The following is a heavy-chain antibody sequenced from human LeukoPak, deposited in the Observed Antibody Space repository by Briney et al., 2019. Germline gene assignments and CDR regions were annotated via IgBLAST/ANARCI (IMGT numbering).Heavy chain of an antibody. Sequence: GGSLRLSCTASGFTFSTYSMNWVRQAPGRGLEWVSYISGSSSSSDGGAKQYADSVKGRFTISRDNAKDSLFLQMNSLRAEDTAIYYCARDPRIYCTNGICRDDYFDNWGQGTLVTVSS. D-gene: IGHD2-8*01. CDR3: ARDPRIYCTNGICRDDYFDN. J-gene: IGHJ4*02. CDR2: ISGSSSSSDGGAK. V-gene: IGHV3-48*04. CDR1: GFTFSTYS.